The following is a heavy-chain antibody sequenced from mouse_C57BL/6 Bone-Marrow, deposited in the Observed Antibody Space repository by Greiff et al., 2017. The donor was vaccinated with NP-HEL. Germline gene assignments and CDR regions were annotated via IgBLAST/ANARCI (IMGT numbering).Heavy chain of an antibody. CDR2: FHPYNDDT. Sequence: QVQLKESGAELVKPGASVKMSCKASGYTFTTYPIEWMKQNHGKSLEWIGNFHPYNDDTKYNEKFKGKATLTVEKSSSTVYLELSRLTSDDSAVYYCARGIYYYGSSLYYYAMDYWGQGTSVTVSS. CDR1: GYTFTTYP. D-gene: IGHD1-1*01. CDR3: ARGIYYYGSSLYYYAMDY. J-gene: IGHJ4*01. V-gene: IGHV1-47*01.